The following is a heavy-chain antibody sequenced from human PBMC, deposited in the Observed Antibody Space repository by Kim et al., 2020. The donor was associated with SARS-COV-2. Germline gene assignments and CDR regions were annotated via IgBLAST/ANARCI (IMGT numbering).Heavy chain of an antibody. CDR3: ARGSGGYPLATSFQH. Sequence: SETLSLTCTVSGGSISSYYWSWIRQPPGKGLEWIGYIYYSGSTNYNPSLKSRVTISVDTSKNQFSLKLSSVTAADTAVYYCARGSGGYPLATSFQHWGQGTLVTVSS. V-gene: IGHV4-59*13. CDR1: GGSISSYY. J-gene: IGHJ1*01. CDR2: IYYSGST. D-gene: IGHD3-22*01.